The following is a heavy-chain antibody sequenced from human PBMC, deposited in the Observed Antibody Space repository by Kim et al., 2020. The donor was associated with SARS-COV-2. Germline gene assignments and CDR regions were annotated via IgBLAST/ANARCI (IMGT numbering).Heavy chain of an antibody. Sequence: GGSLRLSCAASGFTLSGSTMRWVRQASGKGLEWVGRIRSKANGYATAYSASVKNRFTISRDDSKNTAYLQMNSLKTEDTAVYYCTRVNPIAGGWYDAFDIWGQGTMVTVSS. CDR2: IRSKANGYAT. D-gene: IGHD6-19*01. CDR1: GFTLSGST. CDR3: TRVNPIAGGWYDAFDI. J-gene: IGHJ3*02. V-gene: IGHV3-73*01.